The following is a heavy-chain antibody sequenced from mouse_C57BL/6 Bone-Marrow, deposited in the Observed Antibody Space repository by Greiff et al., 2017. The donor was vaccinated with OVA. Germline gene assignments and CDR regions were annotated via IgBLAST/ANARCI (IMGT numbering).Heavy chain of an antibody. J-gene: IGHJ4*01. V-gene: IGHV1-80*01. D-gene: IGHD1-1*01. CDR3: AREGGSSYGHYAMDY. CDR1: GYAFSSYW. CDR2: IYPGDGDT. Sequence: QVQLQQSGAELVKPGASVKISCKASGYAFSSYWMNWVKQRPGKGLEWIGQIYPGDGDTNYNGKFKGKATLTADKSSSTAYMQLSSLTSEDSAVYFCAREGGSSYGHYAMDYWGQGTSVTVSS.